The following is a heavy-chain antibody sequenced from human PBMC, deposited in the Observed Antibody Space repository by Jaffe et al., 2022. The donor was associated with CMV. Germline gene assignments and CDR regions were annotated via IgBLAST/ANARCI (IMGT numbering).Heavy chain of an antibody. D-gene: IGHD6-6*01. CDR3: VGCWGSYDAFDI. CDR2: ISGSGGST. J-gene: IGHJ3*02. Sequence: EVQLVESGGGLVQPGGSLRLSCAASGFTFSSYAMSWVRQAPGKGLEWVSAISGSGGSTYYADSVKGRFTISRDNSKNTLYLQMNSLRAEDTAVYYCVGCWGSYDAFDIWGQGTMVTVSS. V-gene: IGHV3-23*04. CDR1: GFTFSSYA.